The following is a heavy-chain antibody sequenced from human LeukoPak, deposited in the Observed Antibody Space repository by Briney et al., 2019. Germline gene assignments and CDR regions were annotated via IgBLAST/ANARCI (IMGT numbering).Heavy chain of an antibody. V-gene: IGHV3-74*03. Sequence: GGSLRLSCEPSGFPFSSYWMLWVRQAPGKGLVWVSRISGDGTIKTYADFVRGRFTISRDNTKNILYLQMNSLKVEDTAIYFCSRSQFDYWGQGVLVTVSS. J-gene: IGHJ4*02. CDR3: SRSQFDY. CDR1: GFPFSSYW. CDR2: ISGDGTIK.